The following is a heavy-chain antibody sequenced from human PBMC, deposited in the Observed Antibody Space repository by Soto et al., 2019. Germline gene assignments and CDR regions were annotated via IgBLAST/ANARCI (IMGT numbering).Heavy chain of an antibody. D-gene: IGHD2-2*01. CDR3: ARGAPAPIYYFDY. J-gene: IGHJ4*02. CDR1: SGSISSSNW. Sequence: QVQLQESGPGLVKPSGTLSLTCAVSSGSISSSNWGSWVRQPPGKGLEWIGEIYHSGTTNYNPSLKGRVTISVDKSKNQFSLKLSSVTAADTDVYYCARGAPAPIYYFDYWGQGTLVTVSS. V-gene: IGHV4-4*02. CDR2: IYHSGTT.